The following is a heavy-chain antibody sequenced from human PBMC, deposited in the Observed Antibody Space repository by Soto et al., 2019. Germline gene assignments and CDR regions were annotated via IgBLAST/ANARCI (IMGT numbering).Heavy chain of an antibody. CDR3: ARDLGIGNQLLFSY. V-gene: IGHV3-48*03. J-gene: IGHJ4*02. CDR1: GFTFSSYE. D-gene: IGHD2-2*01. CDR2: ISSSGSTI. Sequence: PGGSLRLSCAASGFTFSSYEMNWVRQAPGNGLEWVSYISSSGSTIYYADSVKGRFTISRDNAKNSLYLQMNSLRAEDTAVYYCARDLGIGNQLLFSYWGQGTLVTVSS.